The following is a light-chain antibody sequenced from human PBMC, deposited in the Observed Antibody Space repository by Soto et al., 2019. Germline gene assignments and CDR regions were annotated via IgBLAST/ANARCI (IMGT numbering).Light chain of an antibody. CDR1: SSDVGGYNY. CDR2: EVS. J-gene: IGLJ1*01. CDR3: SSYASSNTFCV. Sequence: QSALTQPASVSGSPGQSITISCTGISSDVGGYNYVSWYQQHPGKAPKLMIYEVSNRPSGVSNRFSGSKSGNTASLTIAGLQDDDEADYYCSSYASSNTFCVFGTGTKLTVL. V-gene: IGLV2-14*01.